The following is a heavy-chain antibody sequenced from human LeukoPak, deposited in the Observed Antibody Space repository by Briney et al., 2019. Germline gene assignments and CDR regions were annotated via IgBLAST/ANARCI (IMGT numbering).Heavy chain of an antibody. V-gene: IGHV1-46*01. D-gene: IGHD1-26*01. Sequence: ASVKVSCKASGYTLTSYYLHWVRQAPGQGLEWMAIINPSGGSTSHAQKFQGRVTMTRDTSASTVYMELSSLRSEDTAVYYCARDAYSGIQYGMDVWGQGTTVTVSS. J-gene: IGHJ6*02. CDR3: ARDAYSGIQYGMDV. CDR1: GYTLTSYY. CDR2: INPSGGST.